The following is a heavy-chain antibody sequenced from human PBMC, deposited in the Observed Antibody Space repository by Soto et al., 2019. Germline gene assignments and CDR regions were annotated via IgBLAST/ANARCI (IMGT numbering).Heavy chain of an antibody. Sequence: GGSLRLSCAASGFTFDDYTMHWVRQAPGKGLEWVSLISWDGGSTYYADSVKGRFTISRDNSKNSLYLQMNSLRTEDTALYYCAKAGASSWYGDNYYYGMDVWGQGTTVTVSS. J-gene: IGHJ6*02. V-gene: IGHV3-43*01. CDR3: AKAGASSWYGDNYYYGMDV. D-gene: IGHD6-13*01. CDR1: GFTFDDYT. CDR2: ISWDGGST.